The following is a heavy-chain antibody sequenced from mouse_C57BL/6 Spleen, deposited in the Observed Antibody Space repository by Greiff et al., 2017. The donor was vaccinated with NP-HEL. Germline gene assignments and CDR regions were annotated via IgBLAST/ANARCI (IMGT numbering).Heavy chain of an antibody. CDR3: TRGRFYYGSSYNWYFDV. CDR2: IDPETGGT. D-gene: IGHD1-1*01. Sequence: QVQLKQSGAELVRPGASVTLSCKASGYTFTDYEMHWVKQTPVHGLEWIGAIDPETGGTAYNQKFKGKAILTADKSSSTAYMERRSLTSEDSAVYYCTRGRFYYGSSYNWYFDVWGTGTTVTVSS. V-gene: IGHV1-15*01. J-gene: IGHJ1*03. CDR1: GYTFTDYE.